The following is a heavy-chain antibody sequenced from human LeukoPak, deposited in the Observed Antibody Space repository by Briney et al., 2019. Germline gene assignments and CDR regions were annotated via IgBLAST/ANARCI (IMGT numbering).Heavy chain of an antibody. V-gene: IGHV4-59*01. D-gene: IGHD3-22*01. CDR1: GGSISSYY. J-gene: IGHJ5*02. CDR3: AREQWLLGSNWFDP. Sequence: SETLSLTCTVSGGSISSYYWSWIRQPPGKGLEWIGYIYYSGSTNYNPSPKSRVTISVDTSKNQFSLKLSSVTAADTAVYYCAREQWLLGSNWFDPWGQGTLVTVSS. CDR2: IYYSGST.